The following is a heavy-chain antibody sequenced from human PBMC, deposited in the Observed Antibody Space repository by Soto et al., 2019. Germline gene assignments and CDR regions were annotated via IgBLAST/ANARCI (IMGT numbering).Heavy chain of an antibody. CDR3: AADRVPHTYSSSWYGFDP. V-gene: IGHV1-58*01. CDR2: IVVGSGNT. CDR1: GFTFTSSA. D-gene: IGHD6-13*01. J-gene: IGHJ5*02. Sequence: QMQLVQSGPEVKKPGTSVKVCCKASGFTFTSSAVQWVRQARGQRLEWIGWIVVGSGNTNYAQKFQERVTITRDMSTSTAYMELSSLRSEDTAVYYCAADRVPHTYSSSWYGFDPWGQGTLVTVSS.